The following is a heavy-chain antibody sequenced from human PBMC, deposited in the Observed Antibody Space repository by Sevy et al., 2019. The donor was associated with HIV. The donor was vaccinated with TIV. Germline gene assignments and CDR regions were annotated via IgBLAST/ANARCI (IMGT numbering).Heavy chain of an antibody. Sequence: GGSLRLSCAASGFAFSDYAMHWVRQAPGKGLEWVAAISYAGDNKYFADSVKGGFTVSKDNSKNTLYLEMNSLRAEDTAVYYCAKAHADCTGGTCYSDQYNYDMDVWGRGATVTVSS. V-gene: IGHV3-30*18. CDR3: AKAHADCTGGTCYSDQYNYDMDV. J-gene: IGHJ6*02. CDR2: ISYAGDNK. CDR1: GFAFSDYA. D-gene: IGHD2-15*01.